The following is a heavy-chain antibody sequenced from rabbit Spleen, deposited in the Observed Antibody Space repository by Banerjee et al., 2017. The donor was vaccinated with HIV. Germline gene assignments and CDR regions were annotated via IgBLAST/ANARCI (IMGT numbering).Heavy chain of an antibody. V-gene: IGHV1S40*01. CDR1: GFSFNSGDD. CDR3: ARDTGAGVTACGMDL. Sequence: QSLEESGGGLVKHGASLILLCKASGFSFNSGDDMCWVRQAPGKGVEWIACIGAGSSGCSYCAPWAKGRFTLSKPSSAAVAVHITSLTAADTAAYLCARDTGAGVTACGMDLWGQGTLVTVS. CDR2: IGAGSSGCS. J-gene: IGHJ6*01. D-gene: IGHD4-2*01.